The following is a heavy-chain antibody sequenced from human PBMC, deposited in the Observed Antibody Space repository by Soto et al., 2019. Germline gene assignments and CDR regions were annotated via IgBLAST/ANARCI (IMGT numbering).Heavy chain of an antibody. CDR2: ISSSTIYI. V-gene: IGHV3-21*01. CDR3: ARGEMATVAPFDY. CDR1: GFTFSSYS. J-gene: IGHJ4*01. Sequence: EVQLVESGGGLVKPGGSLRLSCVASGFTFSSYSMNWVRQAPGKGLEWVSSISSSTIYIYYADSVKGRFTISRDNDKNSLYLTMNSLSAEDTAVYYCARGEMATVAPFDYWGHGTLVTVSS. D-gene: IGHD4-4*01.